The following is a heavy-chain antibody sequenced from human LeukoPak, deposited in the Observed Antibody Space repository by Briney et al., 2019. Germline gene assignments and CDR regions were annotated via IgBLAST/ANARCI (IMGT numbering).Heavy chain of an antibody. V-gene: IGHV3-7*03. D-gene: IGHD6-19*01. J-gene: IGHJ5*02. CDR3: AKAGAVAGPNWFDP. Sequence: GGSLRLSCAASGFTFSTYWMNWVRQAPGKGLEWVANIKQDGSEKYYVDSVKGRFTISRDNSKNTLYLQMNSLRAEDTAVYYCAKAGAVAGPNWFDPWGQGTLVTVSS. CDR1: GFTFSTYW. CDR2: IKQDGSEK.